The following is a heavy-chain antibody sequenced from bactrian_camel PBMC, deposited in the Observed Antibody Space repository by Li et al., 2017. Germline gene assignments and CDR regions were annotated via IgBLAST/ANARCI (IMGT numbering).Heavy chain of an antibody. V-gene: IGHV3S54*01. D-gene: IGHD3*01. J-gene: IGHJ4*01. CDR1: GHSRGSSC. Sequence: QVQLVESGGGSVQAGGSLRLSCVVSGHSRGSSCVGWYRLPPGRAPAEREGIAAIRRSGGETWYAGSVKGRFTISKDNTKNVLNLQMRNLKAEDTAMYYCGKGEVLNAMSYGYIPRVRGKGTQVTVS. CDR2: IRRSGGET.